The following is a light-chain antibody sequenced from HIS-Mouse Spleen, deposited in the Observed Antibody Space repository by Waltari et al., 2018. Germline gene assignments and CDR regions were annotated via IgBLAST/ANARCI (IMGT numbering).Light chain of an antibody. J-gene: IGLJ3*02. Sequence: SYELTQPPSVSVSPGQTARITCSGDALPKQYAYWYQQKPGQAPVLVIYKDRERPSGIPGRFSGSRSGTTVTLTISGVQAEDEADYYCQSADSSGTGWVFGGGTKLTVL. V-gene: IGLV3-25*03. CDR3: QSADSSGTGWV. CDR1: ALPKQY. CDR2: KDR.